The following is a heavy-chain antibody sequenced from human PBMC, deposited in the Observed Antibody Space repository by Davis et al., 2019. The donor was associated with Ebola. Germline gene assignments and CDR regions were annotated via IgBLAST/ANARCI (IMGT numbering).Heavy chain of an antibody. Sequence: GESLKISCKGSGFDFTKYWIAWVRQMPGKGLEWMGIIYPGDSNTRYSPSFQGQVTISADKSISTAYLQWSSLKASDTAIYFCTRGHGWCDYWGQGTPVTVSS. J-gene: IGHJ4*02. CDR1: GFDFTKYW. CDR3: TRGHGWCDY. V-gene: IGHV5-51*01. CDR2: IYPGDSNT. D-gene: IGHD6-19*01.